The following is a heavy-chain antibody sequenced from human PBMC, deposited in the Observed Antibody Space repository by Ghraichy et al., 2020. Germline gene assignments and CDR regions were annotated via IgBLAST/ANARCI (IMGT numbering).Heavy chain of an antibody. Sequence: SPTLSLTCAVYGGSFSHYYWSWIRQPPGKGLEWIGEINHSGSTNYNPSLKSRVTISVDTSKNQFSLKLTSVTAADTAVYYCARAKHTGNYYYYYGMDVWGQGTTVTVSS. CDR1: GGSFSHYY. D-gene: IGHD1-26*01. V-gene: IGHV4-34*01. CDR2: INHSGST. J-gene: IGHJ6*02. CDR3: ARAKHTGNYYYYYGMDV.